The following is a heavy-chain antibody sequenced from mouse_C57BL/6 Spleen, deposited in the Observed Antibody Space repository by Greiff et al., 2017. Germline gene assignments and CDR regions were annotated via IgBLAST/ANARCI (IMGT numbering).Heavy chain of an antibody. Sequence: QVQLQQPGAELVKPGASVKVSCTASGYTFTSYWMHWVQQRPGQGLEWFGRIHPYDSDTNYNQIFKGKATLTVDTSSSTVYMQLSSLTSDDSSFYYWAIDYDYVYWGQGTTLTVSA. V-gene: IGHV1-74*01. CDR1: GYTFTSYW. D-gene: IGHD2-4*01. CDR3: AIDYDYVY. J-gene: IGHJ2*01. CDR2: IHPYDSDT.